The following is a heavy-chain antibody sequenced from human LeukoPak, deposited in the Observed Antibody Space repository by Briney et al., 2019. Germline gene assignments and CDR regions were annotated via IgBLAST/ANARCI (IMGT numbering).Heavy chain of an antibody. CDR1: GYTFTSYR. Sequence: GASVKVSCKASGYTFTSYRISGVRQSPGKGLEGMGLISAYNGNTNYVQKFQGRVTMTTDTYTSTAYMELRSLRSDDTAVYYCARPAAFDYWGQGTLVTVSS. V-gene: IGHV1-18*01. CDR3: ARPAAFDY. D-gene: IGHD2-2*01. CDR2: ISAYNGNT. J-gene: IGHJ4*02.